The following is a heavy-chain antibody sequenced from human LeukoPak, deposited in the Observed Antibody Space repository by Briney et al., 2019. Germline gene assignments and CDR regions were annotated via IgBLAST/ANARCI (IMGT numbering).Heavy chain of an antibody. CDR1: GFTFSSYG. V-gene: IGHV3-30*03. CDR3: GGSGSYFKGGAFDI. CDR2: ISYDGSNK. J-gene: IGHJ3*02. Sequence: AGGSLRLSCAASGFTFSSYGMHWVRQAPGKGQEWVAVISYDGSNKYYADSVKGRFTISRDNSKNTLYLQMNSLRAEDTAVYYCGGSGSYFKGGAFDIWGQGTMVTVSS. D-gene: IGHD1-26*01.